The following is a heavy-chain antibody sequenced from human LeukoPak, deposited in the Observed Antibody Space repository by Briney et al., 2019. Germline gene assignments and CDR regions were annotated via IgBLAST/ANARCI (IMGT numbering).Heavy chain of an antibody. CDR1: GGSISSYY. D-gene: IGHD2-21*02. V-gene: IGHV4-59*01. Sequence: SETLSLTCTVSGGSISSYYWSWIRQPPGKGLEWIGYIYYSGSTNYNPSLKSRVTISVDTSKNQFSLKLSSVTAADTAVYYCARDAYCGGDCYRRLDAFDIWGQGTMVTVSS. CDR3: ARDAYCGGDCYRRLDAFDI. J-gene: IGHJ3*02. CDR2: IYYSGST.